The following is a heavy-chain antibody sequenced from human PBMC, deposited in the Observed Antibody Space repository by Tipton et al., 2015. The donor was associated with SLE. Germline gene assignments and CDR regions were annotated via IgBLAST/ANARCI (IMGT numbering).Heavy chain of an antibody. CDR3: ARLLPSGFHSYYYYMDV. J-gene: IGHJ6*03. D-gene: IGHD3-22*01. V-gene: IGHV4-34*01. CDR2: INHSGST. Sequence: TLSLTCAVYGGSFSGYYWSWIRQPPGKGLEWIGEINHSGSTNYNPSLKSRVTISVDTSKNQFSLKLSSVTAADPAVYYCARLLPSGFHSYYYYMDVWGKGPTVTVSS. CDR1: GGSFSGYY.